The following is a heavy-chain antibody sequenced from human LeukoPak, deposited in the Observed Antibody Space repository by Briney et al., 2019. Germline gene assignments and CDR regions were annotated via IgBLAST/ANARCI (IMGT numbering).Heavy chain of an antibody. J-gene: IGHJ4*02. Sequence: GGSLRLSCAASGFSFSTFGMHWARRAPGKGLEWVAVIWDEGSKKFYAESVKGRFTISRYNSQNTLYLQMNRRRAEDRAVYYCGRGPLGGDYWGQGTLVTVSS. CDR2: IWDEGSKK. CDR1: GFSFSTFG. D-gene: IGHD3-16*01. V-gene: IGHV3-33*08. CDR3: GRGPLGGDY.